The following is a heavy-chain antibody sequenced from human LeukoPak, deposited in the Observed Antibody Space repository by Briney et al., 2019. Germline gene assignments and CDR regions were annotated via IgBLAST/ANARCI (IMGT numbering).Heavy chain of an antibody. CDR3: ATQNPTLTYYDFWSGPTYFDY. CDR2: IYYSGNT. J-gene: IGHJ4*02. D-gene: IGHD3-3*01. V-gene: IGHV4-59*12. CDR1: DGSFYSYY. Sequence: SETLSLTCTVSDGSFYSYYWSWIRQPPGKGLEWIGYIYYSGNTNYNPSLKSRVTISVDTSKNQFSLKLSSVTAADTAVYYCATQNPTLTYYDFWSGPTYFDYWGQGTLVTVSS.